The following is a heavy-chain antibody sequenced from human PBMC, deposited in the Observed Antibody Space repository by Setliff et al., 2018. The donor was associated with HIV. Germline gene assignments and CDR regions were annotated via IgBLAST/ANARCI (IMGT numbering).Heavy chain of an antibody. CDR2: VIYGGDT. CDR1: GGSISSSHKY. D-gene: IGHD5-12*01. CDR3: ARPYSGRGGGAWFDP. J-gene: IGHJ5*02. Sequence: PSETLSLTCTVSGGSISSSHKYWGWIRQPPGKGLEWIGSVIYGGDTFYNPSLKSRVTISVDTSNNQVSLNLISVTAADTAVYYCARPYSGRGGGAWFDPWGQGTQVTVSS. V-gene: IGHV4-39*01.